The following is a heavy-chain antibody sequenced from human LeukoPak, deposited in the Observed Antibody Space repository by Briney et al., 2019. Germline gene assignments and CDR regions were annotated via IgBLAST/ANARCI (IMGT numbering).Heavy chain of an antibody. V-gene: IGHV1-46*01. CDR3: ARASGVQLERLDY. D-gene: IGHD1-1*01. CDR1: GYTFTSYY. CDR2: INPSGGST. J-gene: IGHJ4*02. Sequence: APVKVSCKASGYTFTSYYMHWVRQAPGQGLVWMGIINPSGGSTSYAQKFQGRVTMTRDMSTSTVYMELSSLRSEDTAVYYCARASGVQLERLDYWGQGTLVTVSS.